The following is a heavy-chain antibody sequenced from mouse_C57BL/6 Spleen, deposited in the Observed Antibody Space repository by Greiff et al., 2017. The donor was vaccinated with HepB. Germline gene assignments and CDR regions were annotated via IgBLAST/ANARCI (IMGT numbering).Heavy chain of an antibody. J-gene: IGHJ3*01. CDR3: TASRFGY. CDR1: GFTFSNYW. CDR2: IRLKSDNYAT. Sequence: EVHLVESGGGLVQPGGSMKLSCVASGFTFSNYWMNWVRQSPEKGLEWVAQIRLKSDNYATNYAESVKGRFNISRDDSKSSVYLQMNNLRAEDTGIYYCTASRFGYWGQGTLVTVSA. V-gene: IGHV6-3*01.